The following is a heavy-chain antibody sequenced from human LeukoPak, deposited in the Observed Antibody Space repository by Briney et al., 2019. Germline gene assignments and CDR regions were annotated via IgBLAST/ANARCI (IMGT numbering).Heavy chain of an antibody. CDR1: GFTFSSYA. Sequence: GGSLRLSCAASGFTFSSYAMNWVRQAPGKGLEWVAYISSSGSTIYYADSVKGRFTISRYNAKNSLYLQMNSLRAEDTAVYYCARDGFIAVAGTGRGDFDYWGQGTLVTVSS. J-gene: IGHJ4*02. D-gene: IGHD6-19*01. V-gene: IGHV3-48*03. CDR3: ARDGFIAVAGTGRGDFDY. CDR2: ISSSGSTI.